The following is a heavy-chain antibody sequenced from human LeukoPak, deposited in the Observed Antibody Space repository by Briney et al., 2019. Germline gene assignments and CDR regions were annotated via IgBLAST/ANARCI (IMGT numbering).Heavy chain of an antibody. CDR3: AGALQNIYGLNFDY. CDR1: GYTFTAYY. Sequence: RRASVKVSCKASGYTFTAYYIHWVRQAPGQGLQWMGWTDPNTGGTNHAQKFQGRVTMTRDTSISTAYMELSRLTSDDTAVYYCAGALQNIYGLNFDYWGQGTLVTVSS. D-gene: IGHD5-18*01. J-gene: IGHJ4*02. V-gene: IGHV1-2*02. CDR2: TDPNTGGT.